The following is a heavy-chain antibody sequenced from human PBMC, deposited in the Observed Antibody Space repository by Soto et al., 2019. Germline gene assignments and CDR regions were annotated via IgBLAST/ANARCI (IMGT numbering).Heavy chain of an antibody. CDR1: GGSISSGGYY. J-gene: IGHJ4*02. Sequence: PSETLSLTCTVSGGSISSGGYYWSWIRQHPGKGLEWIGYIYYSGSTYYNPSLKSRVTISVDTSMNQFSLTLTSVTAADTAVYYCARDPARGGGSYLGYFDYWGQGTPVTVSS. V-gene: IGHV4-30-4*08. CDR3: ARDPARGGGSYLGYFDY. D-gene: IGHD1-26*01. CDR2: IYYSGST.